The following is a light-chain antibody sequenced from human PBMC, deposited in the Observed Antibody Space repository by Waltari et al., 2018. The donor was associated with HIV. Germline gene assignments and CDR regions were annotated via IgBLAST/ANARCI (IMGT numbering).Light chain of an antibody. J-gene: IGLJ1*01. CDR2: DVT. Sequence: QSALTKPASVSGSPGQSIAISCTGTSGDIGTYKYVAWYQQHTGKVPKLIFYDVTVRPSGVSDRFSGTKSGNTATLTISGVHSDDETDYYCCSYTVNRTGVFGAGTKITV. V-gene: IGLV2-14*03. CDR3: CSYTVNRTGV. CDR1: SGDIGTYKY.